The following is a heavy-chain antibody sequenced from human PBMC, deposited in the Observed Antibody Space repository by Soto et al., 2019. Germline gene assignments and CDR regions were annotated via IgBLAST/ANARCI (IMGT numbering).Heavy chain of an antibody. CDR3: ARSAEFPTYGSENYPFYYGLDF. CDR2: INPKSGDT. J-gene: IGHJ6*02. Sequence: QVQLVQSGAEVKKPGASVKVSCKASGYTFTGFYLDWVRQAPGHGLVWMGWINPKSGDTNYAQNFQGWVTMTRDTSISTAYMELSRLTSDDTAVYYCARSAEFPTYGSENYPFYYGLDFWGQGTTVTVSS. CDR1: GYTFTGFY. D-gene: IGHD3-10*01. V-gene: IGHV1-2*04.